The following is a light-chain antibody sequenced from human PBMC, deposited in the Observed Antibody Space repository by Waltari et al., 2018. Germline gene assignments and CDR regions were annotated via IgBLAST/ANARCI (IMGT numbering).Light chain of an antibody. CDR1: QKISNN. V-gene: IGKV3-15*01. Sequence: EIEMTQSPAIMSGSPGERVTLSCSASQKISNNFAWYQQKPGQAPRLLSYGPTTRASGIPGRFRGSGSGTESTLTIDGLQSEDFAVYYCLQYNDWPPLFTFGPGTKVEIK. CDR2: GPT. J-gene: IGKJ3*01. CDR3: LQYNDWPPLFT.